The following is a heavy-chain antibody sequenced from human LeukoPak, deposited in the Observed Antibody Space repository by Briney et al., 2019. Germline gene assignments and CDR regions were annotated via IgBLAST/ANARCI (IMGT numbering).Heavy chain of an antibody. CDR3: AKVNYYYGSGSPFDY. V-gene: IGHV3-21*04. J-gene: IGHJ4*02. Sequence: GGSLRLSCAASGFTFSSYSMNWVRQAPGKGLEWVSSISSSSHYIYHADSVKGRFTISRDNSKNTLYLQMNSLRAEDTAVYYCAKVNYYYGSGSPFDYWGQGTLVTVSS. D-gene: IGHD3-10*01. CDR1: GFTFSSYS. CDR2: ISSSSHYI.